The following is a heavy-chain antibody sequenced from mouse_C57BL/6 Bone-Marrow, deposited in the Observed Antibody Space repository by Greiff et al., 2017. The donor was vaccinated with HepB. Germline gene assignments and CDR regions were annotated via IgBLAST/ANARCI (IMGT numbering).Heavy chain of an antibody. CDR3: ARRGNYYGNYGAY. D-gene: IGHD2-1*01. CDR1: GYTFTSYG. CDR2: IYPRSGNT. Sequence: VKLVESGAELARPGASVKLSCKASGYTFTSYGISWVKQRTGQGLEWIGEIYPRSGNTYYNEKFKGKATLTADKSSSTAYMELRSLTSEDSAVYFCARRGNYYGNYGAYWGQGTLVTVSA. V-gene: IGHV1-81*01. J-gene: IGHJ3*01.